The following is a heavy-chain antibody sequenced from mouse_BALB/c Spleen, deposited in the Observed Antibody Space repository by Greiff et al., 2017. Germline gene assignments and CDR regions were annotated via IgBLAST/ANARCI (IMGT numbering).Heavy chain of an antibody. CDR2: IYPGDGDT. V-gene: IGHV1-87*01. CDR3: ARTITTGWFAY. J-gene: IGHJ3*01. CDR1: GYTFTSYW. Sequence: VQLQQSGAELARPGASVKLSCKASGYTFTSYWMQWVKQRPGQGLEWIGAIYPGDGDTRYTQKFKGKATLTADKSSSTAYMQLSSLASEDSAVYYCARTITTGWFAYWGQGTLVTVSA. D-gene: IGHD2-4*01.